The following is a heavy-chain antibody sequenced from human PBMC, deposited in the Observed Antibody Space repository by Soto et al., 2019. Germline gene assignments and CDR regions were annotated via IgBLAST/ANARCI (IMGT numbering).Heavy chain of an antibody. D-gene: IGHD6-13*01. Sequence: GSLRLSCAASGFTFSSYGMHWVRQAPGKGLEWVAVIWYDGSNKYYADSVKGRFTISRDNSKNTLYLQMNSLRAEDTAVYYCARDNQVASSWYWFDPWGQGTLVTVSS. CDR2: IWYDGSNK. CDR1: GFTFSSYG. V-gene: IGHV3-33*01. J-gene: IGHJ5*02. CDR3: ARDNQVASSWYWFDP.